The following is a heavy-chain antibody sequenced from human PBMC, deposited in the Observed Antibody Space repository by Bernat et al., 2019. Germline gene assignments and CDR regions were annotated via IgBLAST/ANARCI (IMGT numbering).Heavy chain of an antibody. D-gene: IGHD3-10*01. J-gene: IGHJ4*02. V-gene: IGHV3-23*04. CDR1: GFSFSSYA. CDR2: ITGSAGST. CDR3: ANRWFC. Sequence: EVQLVESGGGLVQPGGSLRLSCAASGFSFSSYAMSWVRQAPGKGLEWVSAITGSAGSTFYADSVKGRFIISRDNSKNTLYLHMNSLRGEDTAVYYCANRWFCWGQGTLVTVSS.